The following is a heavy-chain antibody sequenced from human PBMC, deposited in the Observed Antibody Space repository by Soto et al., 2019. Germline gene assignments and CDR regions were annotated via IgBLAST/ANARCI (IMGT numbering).Heavy chain of an antibody. CDR3: AREWGDCGDGSCYIPFFDY. CDR1: GDSINSDYYY. V-gene: IGHV4-30-4*01. Sequence: QVQLQESGPGLVKPSETLSLTCTVSGDSINSDYYYWSWIRQPPGKGLEWIGYISNNGRTNYSPSLKRRITISPDTSKNQFSLRLRSVTAADTAVYYCAREWGDCGDGSCYIPFFDYWGLGSLVTVSS. CDR2: ISNNGRT. J-gene: IGHJ4*02. D-gene: IGHD2-15*01.